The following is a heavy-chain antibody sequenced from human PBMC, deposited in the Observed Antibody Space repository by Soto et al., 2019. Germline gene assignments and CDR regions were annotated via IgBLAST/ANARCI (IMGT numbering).Heavy chain of an antibody. V-gene: IGHV3-23*01. D-gene: IGHD3-22*01. J-gene: IGHJ4*02. CDR1: GFTFSSYA. Sequence: TGGSLRLSCAASGFTFSSYAMSWVRQAPGKGLEWVSAISGSGGSTYYADSVKGRFTISRDNSKNTLYLQMNSLRAEDTAVYYCAKDLFPSYYDSSGYYYSNEFDYWGQGTLVTVSS. CDR2: ISGSGGST. CDR3: AKDLFPSYYDSSGYYYSNEFDY.